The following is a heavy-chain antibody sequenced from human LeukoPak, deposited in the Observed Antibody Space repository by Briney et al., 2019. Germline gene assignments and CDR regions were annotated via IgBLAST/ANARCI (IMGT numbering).Heavy chain of an antibody. CDR1: GFTFTSHD. J-gene: IGHJ4*02. CDR3: AADLSNPRMGASYLDS. V-gene: IGHV1-8*01. D-gene: IGHD3-16*01. CDR2: MNPNSGNT. Sequence: ASVKVSCKASGFTFTSHDFNWVRQAPGQGLEWMGWMNPNSGNTGYAQKFQERVTITRDLSTSTLYMELRSLTSEDTAVYYCAADLSNPRMGASYLDSWGQGTLVTVSS.